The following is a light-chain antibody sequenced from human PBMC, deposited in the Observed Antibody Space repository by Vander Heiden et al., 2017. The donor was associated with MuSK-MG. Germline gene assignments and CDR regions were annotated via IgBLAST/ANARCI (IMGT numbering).Light chain of an antibody. Sequence: DIVMTQSPDSLAVSLGERATINCKSSQSVLYSSNNQNYLAWYQQKPGQPPKLLIYWASTRESGVPDRFSGSGSGTDFTLTISSLQAEDVAVYYCQQDDSTPHTFGHGTKVDIK. CDR3: QQDDSTPHT. CDR2: WAS. CDR1: QSVLYSSNNQNY. J-gene: IGKJ3*01. V-gene: IGKV4-1*01.